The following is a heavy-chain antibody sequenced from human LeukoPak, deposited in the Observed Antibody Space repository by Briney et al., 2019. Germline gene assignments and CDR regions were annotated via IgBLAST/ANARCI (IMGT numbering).Heavy chain of an antibody. D-gene: IGHD3-22*01. CDR3: AIMHPYYDGSGYWVQ. CDR2: IRGDGV. CDR1: GFTFAIYH. V-gene: IGHV3-23*01. Sequence: GGSLRLSCAASGFTFAIYHMSWVRQAPGKGLEWVATIRGDGVYYADSVKGRFTISRDNPRNTLYMQMNSLRAEDTALYYCAIMHPYYDGSGYWVQWGQGTLVTVSS. J-gene: IGHJ4*02.